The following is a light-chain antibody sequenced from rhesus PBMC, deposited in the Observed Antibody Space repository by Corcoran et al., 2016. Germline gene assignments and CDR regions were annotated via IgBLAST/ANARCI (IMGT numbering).Light chain of an antibody. CDR2: RAS. CDR3: EQYNSRPWT. J-gene: IGKJ1*01. V-gene: IGKV1-22*01. Sequence: DIQMTQSPSSLSASVGDTVTITCRASQYTSTWLAWYQQMPGKAPKLLIHRASSLKSGVPSRFSGTGSGTDFTLTISRLQSEDFATYCCEQYNSRPWTFGQGTNVDI. CDR1: QYTSTW.